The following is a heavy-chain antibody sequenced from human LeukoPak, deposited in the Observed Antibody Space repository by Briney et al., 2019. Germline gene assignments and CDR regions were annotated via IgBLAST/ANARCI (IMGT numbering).Heavy chain of an antibody. CDR3: ARLIRAAAAPFDY. CDR2: IYYSGST. V-gene: IGHV4-59*08. Sequence: SETLSLTCAVYGGSFSGYYWSWIRQPPGKGLEWIGYIYYSGSTNYNPSLKSRVTISVDTSKNQFSLKLSSVTAADTAVYYCARLIRAAAAPFDYWGQGTLVTVSS. CDR1: GGSFSGYY. D-gene: IGHD6-13*01. J-gene: IGHJ4*02.